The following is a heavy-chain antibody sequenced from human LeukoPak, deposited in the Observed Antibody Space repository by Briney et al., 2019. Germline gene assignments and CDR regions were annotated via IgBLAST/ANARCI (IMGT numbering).Heavy chain of an antibody. CDR2: ISYDGSNK. CDR3: AKVCRSGYYYYYGMDV. J-gene: IGHJ6*02. V-gene: IGHV3-30-3*01. CDR1: GFTFSSYA. D-gene: IGHD2-2*01. Sequence: PGRSLRLSCAASGFTFSSYAMHWVRQAPGKGLEWVAVISYDGSNKYYADSVKGRFTISRDNSKNTLYLQMNSLRAEDTAVYYCAKVCRSGYYYYYGMDVWGQGTTVTVSS.